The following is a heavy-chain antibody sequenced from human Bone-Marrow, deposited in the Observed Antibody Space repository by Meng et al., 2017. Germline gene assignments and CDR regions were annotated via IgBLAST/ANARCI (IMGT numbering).Heavy chain of an antibody. CDR3: AREGYSINYYYGMDV. Sequence: ASVKVSCKASGYTFTDYYIHWVRQAPGQGLEWMGWVNPIDGHTKYAQKFQSRVTMTRDTSIATAYMDLSGLRSDDSAVYYCAREGYSINYYYGMDVWGQGTTVTVSS. D-gene: IGHD5-18*01. CDR2: VNPIDGHT. V-gene: IGHV1-2*02. CDR1: GYTFTDYY. J-gene: IGHJ6*02.